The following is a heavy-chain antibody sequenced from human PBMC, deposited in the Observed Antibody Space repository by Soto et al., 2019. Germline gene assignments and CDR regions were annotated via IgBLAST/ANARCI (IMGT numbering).Heavy chain of an antibody. CDR2: IIPIFGTA. Sequence: ASVNVSCKASGGTFSSYAISWVRQAPGQGLEWMGGIIPIFGTANYAQKFQGGVTITADESTSTAYMELSSLRSEDTAVYYCARDGSPYYYDILTGYYPKYFDYWGQGTLVTVSS. D-gene: IGHD3-9*01. J-gene: IGHJ4*02. V-gene: IGHV1-69*13. CDR1: GGTFSSYA. CDR3: ARDGSPYYYDILTGYYPKYFDY.